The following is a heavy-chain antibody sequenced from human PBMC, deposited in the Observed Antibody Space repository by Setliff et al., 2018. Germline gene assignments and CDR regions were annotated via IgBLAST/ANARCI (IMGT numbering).Heavy chain of an antibody. CDR1: GGSISSTHYY. V-gene: IGHV4-39*07. J-gene: IGHJ6*02. D-gene: IGHD3-10*01. Sequence: ETLSLTCTVSGGSISSTHYYWGWIRQPPGKGLEWIGSIYYRGDTYYNPSLKSRVHMSVDTSKRQFSLKLSSVTAADTAVYYCARSSSGSPHYYYAMDVWGQGTTVTVSS. CDR3: ARSSSGSPHYYYAMDV. CDR2: IYYRGDT.